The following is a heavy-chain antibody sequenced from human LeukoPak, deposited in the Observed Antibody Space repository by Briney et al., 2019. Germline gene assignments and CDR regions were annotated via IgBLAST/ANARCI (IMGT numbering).Heavy chain of an antibody. Sequence: SGGSLRISCEASGFTFDDYAMHWVRQGPGKSLEWVSLISGGGCHTFYADSVKSRFTISRDNSKNSLYLQMDSLRNDDTALYYCEKDTLYSSSSLDLWGQGTLVTVSS. J-gene: IGHJ5*02. V-gene: IGHV3-43*02. CDR3: EKDTLYSSSSLDL. CDR1: GFTFDDYA. D-gene: IGHD6-6*01. CDR2: ISGGGCHT.